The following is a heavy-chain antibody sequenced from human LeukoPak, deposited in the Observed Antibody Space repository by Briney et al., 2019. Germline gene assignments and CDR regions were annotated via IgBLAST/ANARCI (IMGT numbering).Heavy chain of an antibody. Sequence: PGGSLRLSCAASGLTFNDYSMSWIRQAPGKGLEWVSYINSRGKTIYYADSVRGRFTISRDNAKSSLYLQMNSLRAEDTTAYYCASLYYGAADYWARESWSPSPQ. J-gene: IGHJ4*02. CDR2: INSRGKTI. D-gene: IGHD4-17*01. CDR1: GLTFNDYS. CDR3: ASLYYGAADY. V-gene: IGHV3-11*01.